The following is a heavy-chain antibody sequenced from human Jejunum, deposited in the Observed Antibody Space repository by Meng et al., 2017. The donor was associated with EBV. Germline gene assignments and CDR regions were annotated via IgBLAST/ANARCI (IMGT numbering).Heavy chain of an antibody. J-gene: IGHJ2*01. V-gene: IGHV1-2*06. CDR3: AREGLVGDLRYFDL. CDR1: AYTFAGYY. D-gene: IGHD3-16*01. Sequence: VQLVWSGAEGKKPGASGKVSCKASAYTFAGYYMHWVRQAPGQGLEWMGRINPNSGGANYAQKFQGRVTMTRDTSISTAYMELSRLRSDDTAVYYCAREGLVGDLRYFDLWGRGTLVTVSS. CDR2: INPNSGGA.